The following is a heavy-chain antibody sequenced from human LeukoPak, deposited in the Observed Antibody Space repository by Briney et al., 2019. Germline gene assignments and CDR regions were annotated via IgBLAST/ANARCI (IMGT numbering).Heavy chain of an antibody. D-gene: IGHD2-2*02. V-gene: IGHV4-30-4*08. CDR1: GGSISSGDYY. Sequence: PSETLSLTCTVSGGSISSGDYYWSWIRQPPGKGLEWIGYIYYSGSTYYNPSLKSRVTISVDTSKNQFSLKLSSVTAAYTAVYYCAGLLYAGRVDYWGQGTLVTVSS. J-gene: IGHJ4*02. CDR2: IYYSGST. CDR3: AGLLYAGRVDY.